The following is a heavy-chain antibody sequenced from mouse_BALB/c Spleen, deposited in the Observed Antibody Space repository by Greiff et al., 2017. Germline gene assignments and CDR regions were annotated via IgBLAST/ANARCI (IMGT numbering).Heavy chain of an antibody. J-gene: IGHJ2*01. V-gene: IGHV5-6-5*01. CDR1: GFTFSSYA. CDR3: ARDGRYFDY. D-gene: IGHD1-1*01. CDR2: ISSGGST. Sequence: DVKLVESGGGLVKPGGSLKLSCAASGFTFSSYAMSWVRQTPEKRLEWVASISSGGSTYYPDSVKGRFTISRDNARNILYLQMSSLRSEDTAMYYCARDGRYFDYWGQGTTLTVSS.